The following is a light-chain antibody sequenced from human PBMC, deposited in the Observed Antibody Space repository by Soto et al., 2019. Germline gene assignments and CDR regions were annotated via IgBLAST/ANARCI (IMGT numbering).Light chain of an antibody. Sequence: IVMTQSPATLSVSPWERATLSCRASQSVSSNLAWYQQKPGQAPRLLIYGASTRATGIPARFSGSGSGTEFTLTISSLQSEDFAVYYCQQYNNWPPGFTFGPGTKVDIK. CDR1: QSVSSN. CDR2: GAS. CDR3: QQYNNWPPGFT. V-gene: IGKV3-15*01. J-gene: IGKJ3*01.